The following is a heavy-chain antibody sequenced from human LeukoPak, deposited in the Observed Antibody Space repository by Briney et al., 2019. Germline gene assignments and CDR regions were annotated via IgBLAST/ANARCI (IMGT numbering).Heavy chain of an antibody. CDR3: ARETEAGPGGNWFDP. Sequence: SSETLSLTCTVSGGSISSGGYYWSWIRQHPGKGLEWIGYIYYSGSTYYNPSLRGRVTISVDTSKNQFSLKLSSVTAADTAVYYCARETEAGPGGNWFDPWGQGTLVTVSS. CDR1: GGSISSGGYY. CDR2: IYYSGST. V-gene: IGHV4-31*03. D-gene: IGHD2-15*01. J-gene: IGHJ5*02.